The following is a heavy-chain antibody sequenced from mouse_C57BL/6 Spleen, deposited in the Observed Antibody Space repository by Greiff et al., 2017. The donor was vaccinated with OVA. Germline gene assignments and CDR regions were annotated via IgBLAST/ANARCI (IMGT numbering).Heavy chain of an antibody. J-gene: IGHJ1*03. V-gene: IGHV1-26*01. Sequence: EVKLQQSGPELVKPGASVKISCKASGYTFTDYYMNWVKQSHGKSLEWIGDINPNNGGTSYNQKFKGKATLTVDKSSSTAYMELRSLTSEDSAVYYCARYGSSSWYFDVWGTGTTVTVSS. CDR3: ARYGSSSWYFDV. D-gene: IGHD1-1*01. CDR2: INPNNGGT. CDR1: GYTFTDYY.